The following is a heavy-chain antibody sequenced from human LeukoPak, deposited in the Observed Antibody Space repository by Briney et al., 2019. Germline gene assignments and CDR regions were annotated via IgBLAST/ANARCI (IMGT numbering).Heavy chain of an antibody. CDR3: ARADYYDSSGYYFFSGFDY. V-gene: IGHV1-46*01. D-gene: IGHD3-22*01. Sequence: GASVKVSCTASGYTFTNYYVHWVRQAPGQGLEWMGIINPVGGSTSYAQKLQGRVTMTRDTSTSTVYMELSSLRSEDTAVYYCARADYYDSSGYYFFSGFDYWGQGTLVTISS. J-gene: IGHJ4*02. CDR1: GYTFTNYY. CDR2: INPVGGST.